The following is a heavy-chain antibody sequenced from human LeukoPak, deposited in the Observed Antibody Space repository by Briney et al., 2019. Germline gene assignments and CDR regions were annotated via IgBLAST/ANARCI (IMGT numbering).Heavy chain of an antibody. Sequence: SGKVSCKAAGGTVSSYAISWGRQAPGQGLEWMGGRIPIFGTADYAQKFQGRVTFTSDDSTSTAYMELSSLRSEDTAVYYCARLKRGIGAAGTSLSGWFDPWGQGTLVTVSS. CDR1: GGTVSSYA. CDR2: RIPIFGTA. D-gene: IGHD6-13*01. CDR3: ARLKRGIGAAGTSLSGWFDP. J-gene: IGHJ5*02. V-gene: IGHV1-69*13.